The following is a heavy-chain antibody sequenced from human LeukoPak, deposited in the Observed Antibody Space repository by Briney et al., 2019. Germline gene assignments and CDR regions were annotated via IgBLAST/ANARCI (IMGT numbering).Heavy chain of an antibody. CDR2: ISGSGNTI. V-gene: IGHV3-48*03. Sequence: PGGSLRLSCAASGFTFSSYEMNWVRQAPGKGLEWVSYISGSGNTIYYADSVKGRFTISRDNAQNSLYLQMNSLRAEDTAVYYCARDMYGSGRTGSVDFWGQGTLVTVSS. CDR1: GFTFSSYE. J-gene: IGHJ4*02. D-gene: IGHD3-10*01. CDR3: ARDMYGSGRTGSVDF.